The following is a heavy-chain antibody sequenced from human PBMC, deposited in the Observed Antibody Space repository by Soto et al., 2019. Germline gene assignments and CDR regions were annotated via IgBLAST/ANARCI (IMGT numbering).Heavy chain of an antibody. V-gene: IGHV1-18*01. CDR3: AMVDIYVTPSTKDG. CDR2: ITTYNGNT. J-gene: IGHJ6*02. D-gene: IGHD2-2*03. CDR1: GYTFTRYG. Sequence: QVQLVQSGAEVKNPGASVKVSCKASGYTFTRYGIGWARQAPGQGIECKGWITTYNGNTNYAQNVQCRYTVTTDTSTSTAYMELRSLRSNDTAIYYCAMVDIYVTPSTKDGWGQGTTVIVSS.